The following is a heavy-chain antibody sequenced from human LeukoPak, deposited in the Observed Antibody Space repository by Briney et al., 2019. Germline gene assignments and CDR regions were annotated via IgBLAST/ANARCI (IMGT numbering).Heavy chain of an antibody. CDR1: GFSFKDYW. V-gene: IGHV3-7*01. CDR3: ARSGDYDPYFYYYGMDV. D-gene: IGHD4-17*01. CDR2: IKQDGSEK. Sequence: GGSLRLSCAASGFSFKDYWMTWVRQAPGKGLEWVANIKQDGSEKYYVDSVKGRFTISRDNAKNSLHLQMNSLRAEDTAVYYCARSGDYDPYFYYYGMDVWGQGTTVTVSS. J-gene: IGHJ6*02.